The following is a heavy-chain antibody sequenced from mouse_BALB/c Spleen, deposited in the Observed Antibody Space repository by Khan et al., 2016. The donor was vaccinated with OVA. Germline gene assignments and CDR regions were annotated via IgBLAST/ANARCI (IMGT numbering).Heavy chain of an antibody. D-gene: IGHD1-1*01. V-gene: IGHV5-6-4*01. CDR1: GFSFSSYS. CDR3: TRQRGYYGSNPYFDY. J-gene: IGHJ2*01. CDR2: ISSGGSYT. Sequence: EVELVESGGGLVRPGGSLKLSCAASGFSFSSYSMSWVRQTPEKRLEWVATISSGGSYTYYPDSVKGRFTISRDNAKNTLYLQMSSLKSEDTAMYYWTRQRGYYGSNPYFDYWGQGTTLTVSS.